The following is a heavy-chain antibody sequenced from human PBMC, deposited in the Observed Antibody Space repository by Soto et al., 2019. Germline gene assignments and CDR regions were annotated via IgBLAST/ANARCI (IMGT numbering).Heavy chain of an antibody. J-gene: IGHJ6*03. CDR1: GYTFTSYD. D-gene: IGHD3-9*01. CDR2: MNPNSGNT. CDR3: AGGSKHFDWLLSQGGYYMDV. V-gene: IGHV1-8*01. Sequence: ASVKVSCKASGYTFTSYDINWVRQATGQGLEWMGWMNPNSGNTGYAQKFQGRVTMTRNTSISTAYMELSSLRSEDTAVYYCAGGSKHFDWLLSQGGYYMDVWGKGTTVTVSS.